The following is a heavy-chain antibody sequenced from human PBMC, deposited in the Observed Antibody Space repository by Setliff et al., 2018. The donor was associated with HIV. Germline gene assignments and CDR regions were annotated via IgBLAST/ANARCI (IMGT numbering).Heavy chain of an antibody. Sequence: ASVKVSCKTSGYMFKDYGISWVRQAPGQGLEWMGWINPNRGGTNFAQKFQGRVTMERDTSFTTVYMELNSLRAEDTAMYYCARVDRELSGDFCYMGVWGKGTMVTVSS. J-gene: IGHJ6*03. CDR2: INPNRGGT. CDR1: GYMFKDYG. CDR3: ARVDRELSGDFCYMGV. D-gene: IGHD2-21*02. V-gene: IGHV1-2*02.